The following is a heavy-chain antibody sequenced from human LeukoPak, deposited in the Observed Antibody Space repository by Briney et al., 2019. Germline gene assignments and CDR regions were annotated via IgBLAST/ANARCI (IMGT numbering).Heavy chain of an antibody. D-gene: IGHD6-19*01. Sequence: GGSLRLSCAASGFTFSSYEMNWVRQAPGKGLEWVSAISGSGGSTYYADSVKGRFTISRDNSKNTLYLQMNSLRAEDTAVYYCAKGKQWLDSPFDYWGQGTLVTVSS. CDR3: AKGKQWLDSPFDY. CDR2: ISGSGGST. V-gene: IGHV3-23*01. CDR1: GFTFSSYE. J-gene: IGHJ4*02.